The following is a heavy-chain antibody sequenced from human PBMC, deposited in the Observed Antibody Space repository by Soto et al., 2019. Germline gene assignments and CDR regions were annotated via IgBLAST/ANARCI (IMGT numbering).Heavy chain of an antibody. D-gene: IGHD3-10*01. CDR3: AKAADYYGSGSYYLNYYYYMDV. CDR1: GFTFSSYA. CDR2: ISGSGGST. J-gene: IGHJ6*03. V-gene: IGHV3-23*01. Sequence: EVQLLESGGGLVQPGGSLRLSCAASGFTFSSYAMSWVRQAPGKGLEWVSAISGSGGSTYYADSVKGRFTISRDNSKNTLYLQMNSLRAEDTAVYYCAKAADYYGSGSYYLNYYYYMDVWGKGNTVTVSS.